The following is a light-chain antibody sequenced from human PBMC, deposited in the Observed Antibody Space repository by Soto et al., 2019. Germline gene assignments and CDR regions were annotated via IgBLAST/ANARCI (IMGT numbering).Light chain of an antibody. Sequence: DIQMTQSPSAMYSTVGDRVTNPCPASQGISNNLAWFQQKPGKVPKRLIYVASSLQSGVPSRFSGSGSGTEFTLTISSLQPEDFATYYCLQHNSYPLTFGGGTKVDIK. J-gene: IGKJ4*01. V-gene: IGKV1-17*03. CDR2: VAS. CDR3: LQHNSYPLT. CDR1: QGISNN.